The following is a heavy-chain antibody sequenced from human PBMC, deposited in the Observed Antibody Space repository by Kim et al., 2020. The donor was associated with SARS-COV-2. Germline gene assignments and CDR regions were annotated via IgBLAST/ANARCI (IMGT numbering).Heavy chain of an antibody. CDR3: AKDVWDYRGMDA. D-gene: IGHD5-12*01. CDR1: GFSFSSCA. CDR2: ISHDGSSS. V-gene: IGHV3-23*01. Sequence: GGSLRLSCAASGFSFSSCAMTWVRQAPGKGLEWVSSISHDGSSSHYADSVKGRFTICRDDSKNTLYLQMNSLRGEDTALYYCAKDVWDYRGMDAWGQGTT. J-gene: IGHJ6*02.